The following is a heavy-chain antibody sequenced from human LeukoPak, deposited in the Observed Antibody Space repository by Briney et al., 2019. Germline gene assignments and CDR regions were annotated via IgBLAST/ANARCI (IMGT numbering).Heavy chain of an antibody. CDR1: GYSFTSYG. D-gene: IGHD2-21*02. Sequence: ASVKVSCKASGYSFTSYGLTWVRQAPGQGLEWMGWISPSNGGTDYAQKFQGRIAMTRDTSTTTAYVELRNLRPDDTAVYYCARDRTDTARPEGHWGQGTQLTVSS. V-gene: IGHV1-18*01. CDR3: ARDRTDTARPEGH. J-gene: IGHJ4*02. CDR2: ISPSNGGT.